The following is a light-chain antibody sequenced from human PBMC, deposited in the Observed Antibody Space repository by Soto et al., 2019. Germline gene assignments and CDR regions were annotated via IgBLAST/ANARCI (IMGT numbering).Light chain of an antibody. CDR3: QQLNSYPHT. CDR1: QGISSY. Sequence: DIQLTQSPSFLSASVGDRVTITCRARQGISSYLAWYQQKPGKAPKLLIYTESTLQSGVPSRFSGSRSGTEFALTISSLQPEDFATNYCQQLNSYPHTFGGGTTVEIK. V-gene: IGKV1-9*01. CDR2: TES. J-gene: IGKJ4*01.